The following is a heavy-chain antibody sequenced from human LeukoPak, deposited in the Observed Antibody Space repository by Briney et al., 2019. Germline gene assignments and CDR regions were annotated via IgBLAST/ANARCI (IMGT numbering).Heavy chain of an antibody. CDR2: IYSGGST. Sequence: PGGTLRLSCAASGFTFSSYAMSWVRQAPGRGLEWVSLIYSGGSTHYADSVKGRFTISRDNSKNTLYLQMNSLRVDDTAVYYCARDPPAVAANTYGWGQGTLVTVSS. CDR1: GFTFSSYA. J-gene: IGHJ4*02. V-gene: IGHV3-66*01. D-gene: IGHD6-6*01. CDR3: ARDPPAVAANTYG.